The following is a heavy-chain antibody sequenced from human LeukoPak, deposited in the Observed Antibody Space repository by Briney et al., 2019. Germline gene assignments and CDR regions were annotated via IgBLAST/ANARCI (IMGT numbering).Heavy chain of an antibody. CDR1: GGAINSYH. J-gene: IGHJ4*02. CDR2: IYYIGSP. V-gene: IGHV4-59*01. CDR3: ARAATVATYRELDY. Sequence: PSETLSLTCTVSGGAINSYHWTWIRQPPGKGLEWIASIYYIGSPKYNPSLESRVTISVDTSKNQFSLKVNSLTAADTAVYFCARAATVATYRELDYWGQGTLVTVSS. D-gene: IGHD4-11*01.